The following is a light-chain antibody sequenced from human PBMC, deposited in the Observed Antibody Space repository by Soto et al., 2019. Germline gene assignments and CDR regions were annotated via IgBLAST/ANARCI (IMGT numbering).Light chain of an antibody. CDR1: QSLLHSNGYNY. CDR3: KQYVKTPRT. Sequence: DIVMTQSPLSLPVTPGEPASISCRSSQSLLHSNGYNYLDWYLQKPGQSPQLLIYSGSNRASGVPDRFSGSGSGTDFTLKISRVEAEDVGTYYCKQYVKTPRTFGQGTKVEIK. J-gene: IGKJ2*01. V-gene: IGKV2-28*01. CDR2: SGS.